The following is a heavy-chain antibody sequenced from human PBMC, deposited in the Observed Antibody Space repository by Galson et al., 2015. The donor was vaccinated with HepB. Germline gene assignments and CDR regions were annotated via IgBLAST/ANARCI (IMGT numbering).Heavy chain of an antibody. J-gene: IGHJ5*02. Sequence: SVKVSCKASGGTFSSYAISWVRQAPGQGLEWMGGIIPIFGTANYAQKFQGRVTITADKSTSTAYMELSSLRSEDTAVYYCARDLMSCAGYCSGGSGFDPWGQRTLVTVSS. D-gene: IGHD2-15*01. CDR3: ARDLMSCAGYCSGGSGFDP. V-gene: IGHV1-69*06. CDR2: IIPIFGTA. CDR1: GGTFSSYA.